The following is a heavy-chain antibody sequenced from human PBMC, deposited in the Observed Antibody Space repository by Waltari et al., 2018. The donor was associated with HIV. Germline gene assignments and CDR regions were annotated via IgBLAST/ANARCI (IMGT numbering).Heavy chain of an antibody. J-gene: IGHJ4*02. D-gene: IGHD1-26*01. CDR3: LRGGGGH. Sequence: EVQLVESGGGSVQPGGSLRLSCAASGFTLSNYWMNWVRQAPGKGLGGGANMNQDGSENFYVDSVKGRFTISRDIARNSLYLQMNSLRADDTAVYYCLRGGGGHRGQGTLVTVSS. V-gene: IGHV3-7*03. CDR1: GFTLSNYW. CDR2: MNQDGSEN.